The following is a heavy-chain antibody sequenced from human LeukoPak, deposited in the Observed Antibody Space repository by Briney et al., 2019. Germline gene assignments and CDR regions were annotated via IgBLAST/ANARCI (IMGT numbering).Heavy chain of an antibody. Sequence: GGSLRLSCAVSGFTFSSYAMSWVRQAPGKGLEWVSAISGSGGSTYYADSVKGRFTISRDNSKNTLYLQMNSLRAEDTAIYYCAKGYSSSWYYYFDYWGQGTLVTVSS. D-gene: IGHD6-13*01. CDR3: AKGYSSSWYYYFDY. V-gene: IGHV3-23*01. CDR2: ISGSGGST. CDR1: GFTFSSYA. J-gene: IGHJ4*02.